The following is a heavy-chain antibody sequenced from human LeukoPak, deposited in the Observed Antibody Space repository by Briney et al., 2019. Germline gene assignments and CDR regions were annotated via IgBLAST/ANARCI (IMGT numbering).Heavy chain of an antibody. D-gene: IGHD3-22*01. CDR3: ARDKVLYYDSSAIDY. Sequence: ASVKVSCKASGYTFTGYYMHWVRQAPGQGLEWMGWINPNSGGTNYAQKFQGRVTMTRDTSTSTAYMELRSLRSDDTAVYYCARDKVLYYDSSAIDYWGQGTLVTVSS. CDR2: INPNSGGT. V-gene: IGHV1-2*02. J-gene: IGHJ4*02. CDR1: GYTFTGYY.